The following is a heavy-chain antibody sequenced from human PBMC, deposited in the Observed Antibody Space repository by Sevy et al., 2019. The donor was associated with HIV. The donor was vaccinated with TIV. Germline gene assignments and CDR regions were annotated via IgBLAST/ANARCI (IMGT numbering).Heavy chain of an antibody. V-gene: IGHV4-59*08. CDR1: GGSITSLY. Sequence: SETLSLTCTVSGGSITSLYWNWIRQPPGKGLEWIANIYYNGHINYNPSLKSRVTLSFDTSKNQFSLRLSSVTVADTAMYYCAGENAWGRGYSWGQGTLVTVSS. CDR2: IYYNGHI. J-gene: IGHJ4*02. D-gene: IGHD1-26*01. CDR3: AGENAWGRGYS.